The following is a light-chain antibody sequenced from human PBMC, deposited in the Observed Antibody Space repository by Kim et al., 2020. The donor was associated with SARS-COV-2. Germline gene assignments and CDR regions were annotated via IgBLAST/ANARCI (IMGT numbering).Light chain of an antibody. CDR1: ESVSSY. CDR2: DAS. Sequence: SWAAGERATHSCRGSESVSSYLAWYQQKRGQAPRLLIDDASNRTTGIPARFSGSGSGTDFTLTISSLEPEDFAVYYCQQRSNWITFGQGTRLEIK. J-gene: IGKJ5*01. CDR3: QQRSNWIT. V-gene: IGKV3-11*01.